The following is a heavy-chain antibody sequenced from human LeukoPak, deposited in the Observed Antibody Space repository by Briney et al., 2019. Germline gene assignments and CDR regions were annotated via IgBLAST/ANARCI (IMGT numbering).Heavy chain of an antibody. Sequence: GGSLRLSCAASGFTFSSYSMNWVRQAPGKGLEWVSSISSSSSYIYYADSVKGRFTISRDNAKNSLYLQMNSLRAEDTAVYYCARAGGGSYMDYYYYMDVWGKGTTVTVSS. CDR1: GFTFSSYS. J-gene: IGHJ6*03. CDR2: ISSSSSYI. V-gene: IGHV3-21*01. D-gene: IGHD1-26*01. CDR3: ARAGGGSYMDYYYYMDV.